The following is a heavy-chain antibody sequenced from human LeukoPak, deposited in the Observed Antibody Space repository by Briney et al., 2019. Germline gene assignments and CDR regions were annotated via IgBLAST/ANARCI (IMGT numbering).Heavy chain of an antibody. D-gene: IGHD3-3*01. J-gene: IGHJ6*02. CDR3: ARADYDFWSGKPPPYGMDV. V-gene: IGHV3-21*04. CDR1: GFTFSSYS. CDR2: ISSSSSYI. Sequence: PGGSLRLSCAASGFTFSSYSMNWVRQAPGKGLEWVSSISSSSSYIYYADSVKGRFTISRDNAKNSLYLQMNSLRAEDTAVYYCARADYDFWSGKPPPYGMDVWGQGTTVTVSS.